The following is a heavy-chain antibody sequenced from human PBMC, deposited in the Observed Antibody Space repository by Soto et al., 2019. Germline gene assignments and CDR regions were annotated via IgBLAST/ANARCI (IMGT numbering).Heavy chain of an antibody. CDR3: ARACGGGSCY. D-gene: IGHD2-15*01. CDR1: GFTFSSYY. CDR2: ISTGSTNI. J-gene: IGHJ4*02. Sequence: GGSLRLSCAASGFTFSSYYMNWVRQAPGKGLEWVSSISTGSTNICYADSVRGRFTIARDNAKNSLYLQMNSLRPEDTAVYYCARACGGGSCYWGQGTLVTVSS. V-gene: IGHV3-21*06.